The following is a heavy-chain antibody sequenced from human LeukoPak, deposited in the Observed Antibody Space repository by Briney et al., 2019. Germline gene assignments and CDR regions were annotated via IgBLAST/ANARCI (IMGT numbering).Heavy chain of an antibody. J-gene: IGHJ5*02. V-gene: IGHV1-18*01. CDR1: GYTFTSYG. CDR2: ISAYNGNT. Sequence: ASVKVSCKASGYTFTSYGISWVRQAPGQGLEWMGWISAYNGNTNYAQKLQGRVTMTTDTSTSTAYMELRSLRSDDTAVYYCARDKYYYDSSGSNWFDPSRQGTLVTVSS. D-gene: IGHD3-22*01. CDR3: ARDKYYYDSSGSNWFDP.